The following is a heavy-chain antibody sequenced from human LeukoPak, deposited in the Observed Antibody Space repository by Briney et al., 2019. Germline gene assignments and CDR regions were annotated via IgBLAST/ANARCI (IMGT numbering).Heavy chain of an antibody. J-gene: IGHJ4*02. CDR1: EFTFSSYA. CDR3: TTEHDFWSGYSSFDY. CDR2: IKSKTDGGTT. D-gene: IGHD3-3*01. V-gene: IGHV3-15*01. Sequence: PGGSLRLSCAASEFTFSSYAMSWVRQAPGKGLEWVGRIKSKTDGGTTDYAAPVKGRFTISRDDSKNTLYLQMNSLKTEDTAVYYCTTEHDFWSGYSSFDYWGQGTLVTVSS.